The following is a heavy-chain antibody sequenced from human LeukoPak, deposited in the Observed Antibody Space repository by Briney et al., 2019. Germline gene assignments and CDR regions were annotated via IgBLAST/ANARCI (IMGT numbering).Heavy chain of an antibody. D-gene: IGHD3-10*01. CDR2: IYHNGST. CDR1: GGSISSGGYS. J-gene: IGHJ5*02. Sequence: PSVPLSLTCAVSGGSISSGGYSWSWIWQPPGKGLEWIGYIYHNGSTSYNPSLQSRVPISIDTSKTEFSLNLSSVSAGDTAVYFCARGVYYDGSGSYHNVLWWFDPWGQGTLVTVSS. CDR3: ARGVYYDGSGSYHNVLWWFDP. V-gene: IGHV4-30-2*01.